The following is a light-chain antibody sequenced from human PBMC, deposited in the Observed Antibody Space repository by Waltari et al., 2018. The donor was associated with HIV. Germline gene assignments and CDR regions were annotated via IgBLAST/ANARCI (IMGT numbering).Light chain of an antibody. CDR3: ATWDGSLSGGV. Sequence: QSVLTQSPSASGTPGQRVTISCSGSSSNIGRYAVNWYQHLPGTAPKLLIYSDNRRPSGVPDRFAGTKSGTSASLAISGLQSEDEAEYYCATWDGSLSGGVFGGGTKLTVL. J-gene: IGLJ2*01. CDR2: SDN. V-gene: IGLV1-44*01. CDR1: SSNIGRYA.